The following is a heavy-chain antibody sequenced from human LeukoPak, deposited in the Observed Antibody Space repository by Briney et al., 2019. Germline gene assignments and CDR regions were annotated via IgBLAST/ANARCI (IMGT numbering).Heavy chain of an antibody. CDR1: GXSFTSYC. D-gene: IGHD3-22*01. Sequence: GESLKISFKGSGXSFTSYCIGWVRQMPGKGLEWMGIIYPGDSDTRYSPSFQGQVTISADKSISTAYLQWSSLKASDTAIYYCARTMTYYHDSSGSYYYYGMDVWGQGTTVTVSS. CDR2: IYPGDSDT. V-gene: IGHV5-51*01. CDR3: ARTMTYYHDSSGSYYYYGMDV. J-gene: IGHJ6*02.